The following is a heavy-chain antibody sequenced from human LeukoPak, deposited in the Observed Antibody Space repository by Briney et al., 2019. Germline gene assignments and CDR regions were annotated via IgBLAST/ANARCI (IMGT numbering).Heavy chain of an antibody. Sequence: SETLSLTCTVSGGSISSSSYSWSWIRQPAVKGLEWIGRMYTSGSTKYNPSLKSRVTMSVDTSKNQFSLKLSSVTAADTAVYYCARDLRRRVTAIGYGPNEYYYYMDVWGKGTTVTISS. V-gene: IGHV4-61*02. D-gene: IGHD4/OR15-4a*01. CDR2: MYTSGST. CDR3: ARDLRRRVTAIGYGPNEYYYYMDV. J-gene: IGHJ6*03. CDR1: GGSISSSSYS.